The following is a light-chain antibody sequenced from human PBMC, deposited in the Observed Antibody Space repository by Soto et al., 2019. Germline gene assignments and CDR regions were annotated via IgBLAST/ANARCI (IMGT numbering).Light chain of an antibody. CDR2: DAS. V-gene: IGKV3-11*01. CDR3: QQRSNWPPA. Sequence: EIVLTQSPATLSLSPGERATLSCRPSQSVSSYLAWYQQKPGQAPRLLIYDASNRATGIPARFSGSGSGTDFTLTISGLEPEDFAVYYCQQRSNWPPAFGGGTKVEIK. J-gene: IGKJ4*01. CDR1: QSVSSY.